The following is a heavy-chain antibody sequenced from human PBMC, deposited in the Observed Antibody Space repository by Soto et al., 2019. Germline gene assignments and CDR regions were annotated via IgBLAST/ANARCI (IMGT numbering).Heavy chain of an antibody. CDR2: INAGNGNT. J-gene: IGHJ4*02. V-gene: IGHV1-3*01. CDR1: GYTFTSYA. CDR3: ARSLAYSSGWYFGY. Sequence: QVQLVQSGAEVKKPGASVKVSCKASGYTFTSYAMHWVHQAPGQRLEWMGWINAGNGNTKYSQKFQGRVTITRDTSASTAYMELSSLRSEDTAVYYCARSLAYSSGWYFGYWGQGTLVTVSS. D-gene: IGHD6-19*01.